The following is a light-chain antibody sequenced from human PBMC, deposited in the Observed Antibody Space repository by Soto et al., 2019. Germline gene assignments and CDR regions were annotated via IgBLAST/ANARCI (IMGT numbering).Light chain of an antibody. CDR1: QSVSSSY. CDR2: GAS. V-gene: IGKV3-20*01. Sequence: EIVLTQSPGTLSLSPGERATLSCRASQSVSSSYLAWYQQKPGQAPRLLIYGASSRATGIPDRFSGSGSGTDFTLTISRLEPEDFAVYYCQQYRSSPITFAQGTRLEIK. J-gene: IGKJ5*01. CDR3: QQYRSSPIT.